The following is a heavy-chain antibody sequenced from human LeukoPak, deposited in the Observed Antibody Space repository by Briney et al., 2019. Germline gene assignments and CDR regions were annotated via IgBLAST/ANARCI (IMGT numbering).Heavy chain of an antibody. CDR2: MNPNSGNT. CDR3: ARTFKRGIVVWSY. V-gene: IGHV1-8*01. J-gene: IGHJ4*02. D-gene: IGHD3-22*01. Sequence: ASVKVSCKASGYTFTSYDINWVRQATGRGLEWMGWMNPNSGNTGYAQKFQGRVTMTRNTSISTAYMELSSLRSEDTAVYYCARTFKRGIVVWSYWGQGTLVTVSS. CDR1: GYTFTSYD.